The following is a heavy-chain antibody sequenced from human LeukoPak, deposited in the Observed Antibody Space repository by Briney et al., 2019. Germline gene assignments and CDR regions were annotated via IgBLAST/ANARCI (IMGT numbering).Heavy chain of an antibody. CDR1: GLTFSSYE. J-gene: IGHJ5*02. CDR3: ARGDDYGDSNWFDP. D-gene: IGHD4-17*01. Sequence: GGSLRLSCAASGLTFSSYEMSWVRQAPGKGLEWVSYISGSGSTIYYADSVKGRFTISRDNAKNSLYLQMNSLRAEDTAVYYCARGDDYGDSNWFDPWGQGTLVTVSS. V-gene: IGHV3-48*03. CDR2: ISGSGSTI.